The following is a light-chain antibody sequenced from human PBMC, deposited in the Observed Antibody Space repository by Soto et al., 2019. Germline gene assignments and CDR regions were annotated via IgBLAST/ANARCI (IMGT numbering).Light chain of an antibody. J-gene: IGKJ4*01. CDR3: QQLDSYPLT. V-gene: IGKV1-9*01. Sequence: DIQLTQSPSFLSASVGDRFTITCLASQDISNFLAWFQQKPGRAPKLLIYAVFTLQSGVPSRFSGSGSGAEFTLTISSLQPEDFATYYCQQLDSYPLTFGGGTKVDI. CDR1: QDISNF. CDR2: AVF.